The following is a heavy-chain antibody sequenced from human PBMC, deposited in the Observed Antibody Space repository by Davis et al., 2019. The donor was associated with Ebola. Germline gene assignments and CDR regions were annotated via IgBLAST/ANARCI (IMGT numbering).Heavy chain of an antibody. CDR3: ASSRVGATIFFDY. V-gene: IGHV4-39*01. CDR1: GGSISSNSYF. CDR2: VFYSGST. D-gene: IGHD1-26*01. Sequence: SETLSLTCTVSGGSISSNSYFWGRIRHPPGKGLEWIGSVFYSGSTYYSPSLKSRVTISVDTSTNQFSLNLSSVTAADTAVYYCASSRVGATIFFDYWGQGTLVTVSS. J-gene: IGHJ4*02.